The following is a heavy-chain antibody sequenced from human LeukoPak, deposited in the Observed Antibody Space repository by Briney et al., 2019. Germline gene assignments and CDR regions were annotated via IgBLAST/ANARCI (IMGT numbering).Heavy chain of an antibody. Sequence: GGSLRLSRAASGFTFSSYAMSWVRQAPGKGLEWVSAISGSGGSTYYADSVKGRFTISRDNSENTLYLQMNSLRAEDTAVYYCAKVWVEVTSYWGQGTLVTVSS. CDR2: ISGSGGST. V-gene: IGHV3-23*01. J-gene: IGHJ4*02. D-gene: IGHD3-16*01. CDR1: GFTFSSYA. CDR3: AKVWVEVTSY.